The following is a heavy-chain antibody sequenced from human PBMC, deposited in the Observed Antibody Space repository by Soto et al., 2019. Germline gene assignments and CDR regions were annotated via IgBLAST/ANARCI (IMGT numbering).Heavy chain of an antibody. V-gene: IGHV4-31*02. CDR2: IYYSGST. CDR3: ARSLKRLWFGELLAFDY. Sequence: KGLEWIGYIYYSGSTYYNPSLKSRVTISIDASENQFSLKLSSVTAADTAVYYCARSLKRLWFGELLAFDYWGQGTLVTVSS. D-gene: IGHD3-10*01. J-gene: IGHJ4*02.